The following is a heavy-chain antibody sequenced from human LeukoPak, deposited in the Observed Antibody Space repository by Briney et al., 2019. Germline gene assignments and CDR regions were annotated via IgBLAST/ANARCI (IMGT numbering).Heavy chain of an antibody. J-gene: IGHJ5*02. CDR2: IIPIFGTA. V-gene: IGHV1-69*06. Sequence: SVKVSCMASGGTFSSYAISWVRPAPGQGLEWMGGIIPIFGTANYAQKFQGRVTITADKSTSTAYMELSSLRSKDTAVYYCARAPSSWYWFDPWGQGTLVTVSS. CDR1: GGTFSSYA. CDR3: ARAPSSWYWFDP. D-gene: IGHD6-13*01.